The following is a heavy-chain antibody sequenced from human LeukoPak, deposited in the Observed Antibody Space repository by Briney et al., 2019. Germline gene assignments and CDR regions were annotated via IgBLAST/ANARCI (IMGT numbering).Heavy chain of an antibody. V-gene: IGHV1-46*01. Sequence: GASVKVSCKASGYTFTRYYMHWVRQAPGQGLEWMGIINPSGGSTSYAQKFQGRVTMTRDMSTSTVYMELSSLRSEDTAVYYCARGNYDFWSGYYMGYYYYYMDVWGKGTTVTVSS. D-gene: IGHD3-3*01. J-gene: IGHJ6*03. CDR1: GYTFTRYY. CDR2: INPSGGST. CDR3: ARGNYDFWSGYYMGYYYYYMDV.